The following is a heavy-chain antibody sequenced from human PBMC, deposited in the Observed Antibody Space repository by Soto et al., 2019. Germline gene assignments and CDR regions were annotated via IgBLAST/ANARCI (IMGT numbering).Heavy chain of an antibody. D-gene: IGHD1-26*01. CDR2: INAGNSNT. J-gene: IGHJ4*02. CDR1: GFIFSNYV. V-gene: IGHV1-3*01. Sequence: ASVKVSCKAFGFIFSNYVIHWVRQAPGQRLEWMGWINAGNSNTKYSQEFQDRVTVSIDTSASTAYMELSSLRSEDTAVYYCARTSGTYVGTNFDYWGQGTLVTVSS. CDR3: ARTSGTYVGTNFDY.